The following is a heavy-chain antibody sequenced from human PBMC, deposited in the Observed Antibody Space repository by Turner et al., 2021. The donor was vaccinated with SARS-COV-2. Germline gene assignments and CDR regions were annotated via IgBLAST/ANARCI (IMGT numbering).Heavy chain of an antibody. J-gene: IGHJ4*02. V-gene: IGHV1-24*01. CDR3: ATGYAYCGGDCSIHY. CDR1: GHTLTELS. Sequence: QAHLVQSGAGVKKPGASVKVTCKFFGHTLTELSMHWVRQAPGKGLEGVVGFDPKDGGTIYTETWRGRVTLTEDRSTDTAYMDLNNLRFEDTAVYYCATGYAYCGGDCSIHYWGQGTLVTVSS. D-gene: IGHD2-21*02. CDR2: FDPKDGGT.